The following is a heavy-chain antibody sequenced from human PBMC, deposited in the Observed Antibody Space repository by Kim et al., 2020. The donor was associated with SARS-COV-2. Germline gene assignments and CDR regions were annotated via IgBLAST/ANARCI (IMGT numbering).Heavy chain of an antibody. J-gene: IGHJ4*02. D-gene: IGHD1-26*01. CDR1: GGSISSHY. Sequence: SETLSLTCTVSGGSISSHYWSWIRQSPGKGLEWIGYIYSSGDTNHNPSLKSRVTISVDTSKNQFSLKLNSVTAADTAVYYCVGHSFGSYWARFDYWGQGILVTVSS. CDR3: VGHSFGSYWARFDY. CDR2: IYSSGDT. V-gene: IGHV4-59*08.